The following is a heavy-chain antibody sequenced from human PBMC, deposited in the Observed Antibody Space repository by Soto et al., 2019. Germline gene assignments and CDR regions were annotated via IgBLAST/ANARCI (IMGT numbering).Heavy chain of an antibody. Sequence: EVQLLESGGGLVQPGGSLRLSCATSGFTFAKYAMNWVRQVPGKGLEWVSGVSGRGGSTYYSDSVKGRFTISKSASKEKLFLQMNSLRDEDTGIYYCAKASSWDHYHNMDVWGRGTAVTVSS. D-gene: IGHD1-26*01. V-gene: IGHV3-23*01. CDR1: GFTFAKYA. CDR3: AKASSWDHYHNMDV. J-gene: IGHJ6*02. CDR2: VSGRGGST.